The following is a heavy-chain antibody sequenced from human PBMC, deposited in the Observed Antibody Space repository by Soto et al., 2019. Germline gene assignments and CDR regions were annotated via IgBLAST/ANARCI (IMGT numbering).Heavy chain of an antibody. D-gene: IGHD1-26*01. CDR3: ARDQLSYTPVGAISYYYYYGMDV. CDR1: GYTFTSYY. J-gene: IGHJ6*02. V-gene: IGHV1-46*01. Sequence: QVQLVQSGAEVKKPGASVKVSCKASGYTFTSYYMHWVRQAPGQGLEWMGIINPSGGSTSYAQKFQGRVTMTRDTSTSTVYMELSSLRSEDTAVYYCARDQLSYTPVGAISYYYYYGMDVWGQGTTVTVSS. CDR2: INPSGGST.